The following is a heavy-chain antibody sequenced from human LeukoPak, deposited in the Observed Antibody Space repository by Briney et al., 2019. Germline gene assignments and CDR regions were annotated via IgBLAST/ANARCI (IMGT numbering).Heavy chain of an antibody. CDR3: ARVPVSGPGARFDY. J-gene: IGHJ4*02. V-gene: IGHV1-18*01. CDR1: GYTFTSYG. D-gene: IGHD4-11*01. Sequence: GASVKVSCKASGYTFTSYGISWVRQAPGQGLEWMGWISAYNVNTNDAQKLQGRVTMTTDTSTTTAYMELRRLRSDDTAVYYCARVPVSGPGARFDYWGQGTLVTVSS. CDR2: ISAYNVNT.